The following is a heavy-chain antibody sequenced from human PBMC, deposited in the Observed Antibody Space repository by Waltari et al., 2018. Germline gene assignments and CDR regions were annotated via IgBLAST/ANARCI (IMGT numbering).Heavy chain of an antibody. J-gene: IGHJ4*02. CDR2: IIPIFGTA. CDR3: ARGLAAAGTRGGTHDY. CDR1: GGTFSSYA. Sequence: QVQLVQSGAEVKKPGSSVKVSCKASGGTFSSYAISWVRQAPGQGLEWMGGIIPIFGTANYAQKFQGRVTITADKSTSTAYMELSSLRSEDTAVYYCARGLAAAGTRGGTHDYWGQGTLVTVSS. V-gene: IGHV1-69*14. D-gene: IGHD6-13*01.